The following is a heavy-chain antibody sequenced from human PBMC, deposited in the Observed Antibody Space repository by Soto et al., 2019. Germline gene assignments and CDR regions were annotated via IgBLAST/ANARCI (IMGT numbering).Heavy chain of an antibody. CDR3: AKEIAAAGLYYYYGMDV. J-gene: IGHJ6*02. CDR1: GFTFSSYG. D-gene: IGHD6-13*01. CDR2: ISYDGSNK. Sequence: HPGGSLRLSCAASGFTFSSYGMHWVRQAPGKGLEWVAVISYDGSNKYYADSVKGRFTISRDNSKNTLYLQMNSLRAEDTAVYYCAKEIAAAGLYYYYGMDVWGQGTTVTVSS. V-gene: IGHV3-30*18.